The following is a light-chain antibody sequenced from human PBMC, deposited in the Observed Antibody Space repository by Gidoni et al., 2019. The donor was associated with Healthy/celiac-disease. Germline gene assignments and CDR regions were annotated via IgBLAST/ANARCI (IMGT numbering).Light chain of an antibody. CDR2: AAS. CDR3: QQSYSTPQT. J-gene: IGKJ2*01. Sequence: IQMTQSPSSLSASVGDRVTITCPASQSISSYLNWYQQKPGKAPKLLIYAASSLQSGVPSRFSGSGSGTDFTLTISSLQPEDFATYYCQQSYSTPQTFGQGTKLEIK. CDR1: QSISSY. V-gene: IGKV1-39*01.